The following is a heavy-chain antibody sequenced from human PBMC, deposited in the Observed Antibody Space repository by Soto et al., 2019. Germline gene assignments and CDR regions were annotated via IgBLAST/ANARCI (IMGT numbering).Heavy chain of an antibody. CDR1: GFTFTRYS. J-gene: IGHJ4*02. Sequence: GGSLRLSCAAAGFTFTRYSMNWVRQARGKGLEWVSSISSTTNYIYYGDSMQGRFTISRDNAKNSLYLERNSLRAEDTAVYYCARESEDLTSNFDYWGQGTLVTVSS. V-gene: IGHV3-21*06. CDR3: ARESEDLTSNFDY. CDR2: ISSTTNYI.